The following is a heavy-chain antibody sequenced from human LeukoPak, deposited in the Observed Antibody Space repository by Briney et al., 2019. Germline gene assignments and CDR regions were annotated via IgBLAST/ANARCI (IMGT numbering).Heavy chain of an antibody. D-gene: IGHD2-21*01. CDR2: IYYSGST. J-gene: IGHJ4*02. CDR1: GESISGFY. Sequence: SETLSLTCTVSGESISGFYWTWIRQPPGKGLEWIGYIYYSGSTNYNPSLKSRVTISVDTSKNQFFLKLSSVTAADTAVYYCARGVVIAPQTFDYWGQGTLVTVSS. CDR3: ARGVVIAPQTFDY. V-gene: IGHV4-59*01.